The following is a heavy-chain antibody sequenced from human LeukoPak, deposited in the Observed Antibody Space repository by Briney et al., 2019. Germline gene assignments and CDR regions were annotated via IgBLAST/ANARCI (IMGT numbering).Heavy chain of an antibody. D-gene: IGHD3-22*01. V-gene: IGHV4-39*01. Sequence: SETLSLTCTVSGGSISSSSFYWGWLRQPPGKGLEWIGSIHYSGSTYYNPSLKSRDTISVDTYKKQFSLKLSSVTSADTAVYYCARSLPAYYYDSSGSGAFDIWGQGTMVTVSS. J-gene: IGHJ3*02. CDR3: ARSLPAYYYDSSGSGAFDI. CDR2: IHYSGST. CDR1: GGSISSSSFY.